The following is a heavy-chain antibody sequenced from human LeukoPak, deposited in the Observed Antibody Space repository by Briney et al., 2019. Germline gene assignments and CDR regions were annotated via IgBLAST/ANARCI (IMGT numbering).Heavy chain of an antibody. V-gene: IGHV3-7*01. J-gene: IGHJ4*02. D-gene: IGHD6-19*01. CDR2: IKLDGSDK. CDR3: ARVGQWLPDY. CDR1: GFTFSSFA. Sequence: GGSLRLSCAASGFTFSSFAMRWVRQAPGKGLEWVANIKLDGSDKYYVDSVKGRFTISRDNAKNSVYLQMNSLRAEDTAVYYCARVGQWLPDYWGQGTLVTVSS.